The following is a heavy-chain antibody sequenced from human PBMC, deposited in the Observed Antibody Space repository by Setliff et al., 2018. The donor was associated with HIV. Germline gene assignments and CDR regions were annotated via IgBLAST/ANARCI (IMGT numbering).Heavy chain of an antibody. Sequence: SVKVSCKASGGTFSSYAINWVRQAPGQGLQWMGGIIPMFGTLNFAQKFQGRVTISTDDSTSTAYMELNSLRSEDTAVYYCARHVGYSSSSLDYWGQGTLVTVSS. D-gene: IGHD6-6*01. CDR3: ARHVGYSSSSLDY. CDR2: IIPMFGTL. J-gene: IGHJ4*02. CDR1: GGTFSSYA. V-gene: IGHV1-69*05.